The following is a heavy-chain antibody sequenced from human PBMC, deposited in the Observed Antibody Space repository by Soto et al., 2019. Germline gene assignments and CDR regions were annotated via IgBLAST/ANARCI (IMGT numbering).Heavy chain of an antibody. CDR1: GFTFSSYG. CDR3: ASIKYSSKDY. CDR2: ISYDGSNK. V-gene: IGHV3-30*03. J-gene: IGHJ4*02. Sequence: QVPLVESGGGVVQPGRSLRLSCAASGFTFSSYGMHWVRQAPGKGLEWVAVISYDGSNKYYADSVKGRFTISRDNSKNTLYLQMNSLRAEDTAVYYCASIKYSSKDYWGQGTLVTVSS. D-gene: IGHD6-19*01.